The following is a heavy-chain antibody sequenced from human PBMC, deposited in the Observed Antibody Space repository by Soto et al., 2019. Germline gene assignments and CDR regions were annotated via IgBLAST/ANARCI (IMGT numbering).Heavy chain of an antibody. D-gene: IGHD2-2*01. CDR3: TKTVVATALYYHYMDV. J-gene: IGHJ6*03. CDR2: VSYDGNEK. V-gene: IGHV3-30*18. CDR1: GLTFSRNA. Sequence: QVQLVESGGGVVLPGRSLRLSCAASGLTFSRNAMHWFGQAPGKGLEGVAHVSYDGNEKQYQDYLKGRFTVSRDNSKNMLYLQMNSLRPEDTAVYYCTKTVVATALYYHYMDVWGKGTTVTVSS.